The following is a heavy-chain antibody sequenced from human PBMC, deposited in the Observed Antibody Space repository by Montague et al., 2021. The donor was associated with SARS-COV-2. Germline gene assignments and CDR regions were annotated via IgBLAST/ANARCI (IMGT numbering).Heavy chain of an antibody. J-gene: IGHJ4*02. Sequence: SETLSLTCTVSGGSINTPNHYWDWIRQPPGKGLEWVGSMSYSGSSYYNPSLRRRLTISVDTSKNQFSLRLSSVTAADTAVYCCARLLAATGHFDFWGQGTLVTVSS. CDR3: ARLLAATGHFDF. V-gene: IGHV4-39*01. D-gene: IGHD6-13*01. CDR2: MSYSGSS. CDR1: GGSINTPNHY.